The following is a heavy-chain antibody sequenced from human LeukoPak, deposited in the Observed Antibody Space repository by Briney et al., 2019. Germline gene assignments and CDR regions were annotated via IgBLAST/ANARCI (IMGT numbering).Heavy chain of an antibody. CDR3: ARGKLYCSGGSCWPYYFDY. J-gene: IGHJ4*02. D-gene: IGHD2-15*01. V-gene: IGHV4-31*03. CDR1: GGSISSGGYY. CDR2: IYYSGST. Sequence: SETLSLTCTVSGGSISSGGYYWSWIRQHPGKGLEWIGYIYYSGSTYYNPSLKSRVTISVDTSKNQFSLKLSSATATDTAVYYCARGKLYCSGGSCWPYYFDYWGQGTLVTVSS.